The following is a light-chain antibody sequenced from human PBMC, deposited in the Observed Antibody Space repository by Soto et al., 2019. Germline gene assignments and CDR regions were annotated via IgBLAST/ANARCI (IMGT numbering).Light chain of an antibody. J-gene: IGLJ1*01. V-gene: IGLV2-11*01. CDR1: RSDVGSYNL. Sequence: QSALTQPASVSGSPGQSITISCTGSRSDVGSYNLVSWYQQHPGKAPKLMIYDVSKRPSGVPDRFSGSKSGNTASLTISGLQAEDEADYYCCSYAGSYTRYVFGTGTKLTVL. CDR3: CSYAGSYTRYV. CDR2: DVS.